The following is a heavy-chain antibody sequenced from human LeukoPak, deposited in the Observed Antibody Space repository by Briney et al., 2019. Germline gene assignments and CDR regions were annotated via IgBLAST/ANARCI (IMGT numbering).Heavy chain of an antibody. CDR3: ARYNWGSNYYYYMDV. J-gene: IGHJ6*03. CDR2: IIPIFGTA. D-gene: IGHD7-27*01. V-gene: IGHV1-69*05. Sequence: GSSVKVSCKTSGGTFSSYAISWVRQAPGQGLEWMGGIIPIFGTANYAQKFQGRVTITTDESTSTAYMELSSLRSEDTAVYYCARYNWGSNYYYYMDVWGKGTTVTVSS. CDR1: GGTFSSYA.